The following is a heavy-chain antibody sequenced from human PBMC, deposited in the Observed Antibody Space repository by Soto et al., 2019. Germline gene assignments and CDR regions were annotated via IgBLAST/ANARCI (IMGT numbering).Heavy chain of an antibody. V-gene: IGHV4-39*01. CDR1: GGSVSNSNYY. J-gene: IGHJ4*02. CDR3: VSQRTSVLTQAYFDY. Sequence: WETLSLTCTVSGGSVSNSNYYWGWIRQSPGKGLEWIGSVYYRGRSYSKSSVKSRVTISVDTSKNQFSLNLNSVTASDTAVYYCVSQRTSVLTQAYFDYWGPGALVTVSS. CDR2: VYYRGRS. D-gene: IGHD2-8*01.